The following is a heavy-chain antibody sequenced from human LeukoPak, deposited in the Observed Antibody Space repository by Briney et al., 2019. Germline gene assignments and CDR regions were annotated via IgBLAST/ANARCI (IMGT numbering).Heavy chain of an antibody. J-gene: IGHJ5*02. CDR3: AKASNSGYFYGSGRYENWFDA. Sequence: GGSLRLSCAVSGFILSTYAMSWVRQAPGKGLEWVSSISGSGGSTYYADSVKGRFTISRDNSQNTMTLQMNSLRAEDTALYYCAKASNSGYFYGSGRYENWFDAWGQGTLVTVSS. D-gene: IGHD3-10*01. V-gene: IGHV3-23*01. CDR1: GFILSTYA. CDR2: ISGSGGST.